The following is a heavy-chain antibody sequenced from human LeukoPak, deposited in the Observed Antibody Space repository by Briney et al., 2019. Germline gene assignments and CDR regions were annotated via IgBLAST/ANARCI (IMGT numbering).Heavy chain of an antibody. D-gene: IGHD6-13*01. CDR2: IVGIGDNT. CDR1: GFIFSSYA. CDR3: ARDSLSTWAAAGTCDY. V-gene: IGHV3-23*01. Sequence: PGGSLRLSCAASGFIFSSYAMTWVRQAPGKGLEWVSSIVGIGDNTYYADSVKGRFIISRDNSMNTLYLQMDSLRAEDTAVYYCARDSLSTWAAAGTCDYWGQGTLVTVSS. J-gene: IGHJ4*02.